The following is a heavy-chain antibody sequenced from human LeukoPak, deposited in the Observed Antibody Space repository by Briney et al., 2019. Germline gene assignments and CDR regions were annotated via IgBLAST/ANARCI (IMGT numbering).Heavy chain of an antibody. Sequence: PSETLSLTCTVSGGSINSTSNYWGWIRQPPGKGLEWIGSIYYSGSTSYNPSLKSRVTISVDTSKNQFSLKLSSVTAADTAVYYCATSEGSDFWAFDIWGQGTMVTVSS. V-gene: IGHV4-39*07. CDR3: ATSEGSDFWAFDI. J-gene: IGHJ3*02. CDR1: GGSINSTSNY. D-gene: IGHD3-3*01. CDR2: IYYSGST.